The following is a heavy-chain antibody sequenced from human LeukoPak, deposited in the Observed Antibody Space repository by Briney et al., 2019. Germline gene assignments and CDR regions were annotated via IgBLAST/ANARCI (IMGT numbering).Heavy chain of an antibody. D-gene: IGHD3-10*01. CDR1: GGTFSSYA. V-gene: IGHV1-69*13. Sequence: ASVKVSCKASGGTFSSYAISWVRQAPGQGLEWMGGIIPIFGTANYAQKFQGRVTITADESTSTAYMELSSLRFEDTAVYYCARRTGSGFIGDWGQGTPVTVSS. J-gene: IGHJ4*02. CDR3: ARRTGSGFIGD. CDR2: IIPIFGTA.